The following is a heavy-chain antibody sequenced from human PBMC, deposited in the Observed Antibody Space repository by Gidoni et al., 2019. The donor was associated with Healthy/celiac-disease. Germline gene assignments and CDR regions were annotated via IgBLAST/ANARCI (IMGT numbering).Heavy chain of an antibody. J-gene: IGHJ4*02. CDR3: ARDMIAVAGTDY. Sequence: QVQLVQSGAEVKKPGSSVKVSCQASGGTFRSYAISWVRQAPGQGLEWIGGSIPIFGTANYAQKFQGRVTSTADKSTSTAYMELSSLRSEDTAVYYCARDMIAVAGTDYWGQGTLVTVSS. V-gene: IGHV1-69*06. CDR1: GGTFRSYA. D-gene: IGHD6-19*01. CDR2: SIPIFGTA.